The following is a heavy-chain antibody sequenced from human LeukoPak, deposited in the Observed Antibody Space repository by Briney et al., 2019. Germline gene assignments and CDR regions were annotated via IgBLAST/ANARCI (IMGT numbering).Heavy chain of an antibody. CDR2: ISAYNGST. J-gene: IGHJ4*02. Sequence: ASVKVSCKASGYTFTSFGISWVRQAPGQGLEWMGWISAYNGSTNYAQKLQGRVTMTTDTSTNTAYMELRSLRSDDTAVYYCARGPYCSGDTCYSQFFDYWGQGTLVTVSS. D-gene: IGHD2-15*01. CDR1: GYTFTSFG. CDR3: ARGPYCSGDTCYSQFFDY. V-gene: IGHV1-18*01.